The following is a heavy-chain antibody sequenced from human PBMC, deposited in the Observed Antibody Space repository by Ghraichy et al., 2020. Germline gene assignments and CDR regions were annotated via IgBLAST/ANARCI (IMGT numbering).Heavy chain of an antibody. Sequence: GGSLRLSCAASGFTFSSYAMHWVRQAPGKGLEWVAVISYDGSNKYYADSVKGRFTISRDNSKNTLYLQMNSLRAEDTAVYYCARCISSGSSGDDAFDIWGQGTMVTVSS. CDR1: GFTFSSYA. CDR3: ARCISSGSSGDDAFDI. D-gene: IGHD3-3*01. V-gene: IGHV3-30-3*01. CDR2: ISYDGSNK. J-gene: IGHJ3*02.